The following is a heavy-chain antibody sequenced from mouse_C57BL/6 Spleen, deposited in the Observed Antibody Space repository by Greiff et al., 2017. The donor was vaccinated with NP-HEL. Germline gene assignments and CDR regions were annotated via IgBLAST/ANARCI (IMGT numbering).Heavy chain of an antibody. V-gene: IGHV1-81*01. J-gene: IGHJ1*03. D-gene: IGHD1-1*01. CDR3: ARRVDYYGSTWYFDV. Sequence: QVQLQQSGAELARPGASVKLSCKASGYTFTSYGISWVKQRTGQGLEWIGEIYPRSGNTYYNEKFKGKATLTADKSSSTAYMELRSLTSEDSAVYFCARRVDYYGSTWYFDVWGTGTTVTVSS. CDR1: GYTFTSYG. CDR2: IYPRSGNT.